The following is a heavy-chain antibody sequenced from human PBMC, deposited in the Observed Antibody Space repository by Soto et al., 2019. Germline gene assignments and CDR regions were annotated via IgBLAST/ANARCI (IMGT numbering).Heavy chain of an antibody. CDR2: IKQDGSEK. V-gene: IGHV3-7*01. CDR3: ARDDIADY. Sequence: PGASLRVSCAASGCTFRSYWMSWVRQAPGKGLEWVANIKQDGSEKYYVDSVKGRFTISRDNAKNSLYLQMKSLRAEDTAVYYCARDDIADYWGQGTLVTVSS. J-gene: IGHJ4*01. CDR1: GCTFRSYW. D-gene: IGHD6-13*01.